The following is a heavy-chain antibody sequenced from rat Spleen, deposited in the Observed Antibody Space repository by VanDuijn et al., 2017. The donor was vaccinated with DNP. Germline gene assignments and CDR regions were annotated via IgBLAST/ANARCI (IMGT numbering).Heavy chain of an antibody. CDR2: ISYDGSRT. Sequence: EVQLVESGGGLVPPGRSQKLSCAASGFTFSDYAMAWVRQAPKKGLEWVATISYDGSRTYYRDSVKGRFTVSRDNAKSSLYLQMDSLRSEDTATYYCTTDFERGYWGQGVMVTVSS. CDR3: TTDFERGY. V-gene: IGHV5S10*01. J-gene: IGHJ2*01. D-gene: IGHD1-11*01. CDR1: GFTFSDYA.